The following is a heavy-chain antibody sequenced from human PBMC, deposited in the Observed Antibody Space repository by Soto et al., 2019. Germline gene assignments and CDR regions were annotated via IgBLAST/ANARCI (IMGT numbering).Heavy chain of an antibody. CDR1: LGGRSRDSRL. Sequence: LTIPSAMTLGGRSRDSRLGSRVRQSPSRGLEWLGRTYYRSKWYYEYAVSVRGRITINPDTSKNQYSLQLNSVTPEDTAVYFCARGEQYSGRIFAYLGQG. V-gene: IGHV6-1*01. J-gene: IGHJ4*01. CDR3: ARGEQYSGRIFAY. D-gene: IGHD1-26*01. CDR2: TYYRSKWYY.